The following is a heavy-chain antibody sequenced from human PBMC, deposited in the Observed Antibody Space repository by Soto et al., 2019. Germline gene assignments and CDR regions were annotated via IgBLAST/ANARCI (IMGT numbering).Heavy chain of an antibody. D-gene: IGHD6-13*01. CDR1: GYSFTSYW. J-gene: IGHJ6*02. Sequence: GESLKISCKGSGYSFTSYWINWVRQMPGKGLEWMGIIYPGDSDTRYSPSFQGQVTISADKSINTAYLQWRGLKASDTAVYYCASLHGSPGSYFGTDVWGQGTTVTVSS. CDR3: ASLHGSPGSYFGTDV. CDR2: IYPGDSDT. V-gene: IGHV5-51*01.